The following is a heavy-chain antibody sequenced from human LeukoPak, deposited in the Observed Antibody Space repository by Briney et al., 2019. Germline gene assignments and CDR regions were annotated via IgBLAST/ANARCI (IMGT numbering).Heavy chain of an antibody. CDR2: IRGSGDNT. CDR3: ATIVVVVAATVDY. Sequence: GGSLRLSCAASGFTFSTCGMSWVRQAPGKGLEWVSAIRGSGDNTYHADSVKGRFTISRDNSKNTLFLQMNSLRAEDTAVYYCATIVVVVAATVDYWGQGTLVTVSS. D-gene: IGHD2-15*01. J-gene: IGHJ4*02. CDR1: GFTFSTCG. V-gene: IGHV3-23*01.